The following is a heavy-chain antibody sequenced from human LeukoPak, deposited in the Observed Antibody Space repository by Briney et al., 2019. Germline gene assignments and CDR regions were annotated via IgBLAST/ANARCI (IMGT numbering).Heavy chain of an antibody. J-gene: IGHJ4*02. CDR3: AKRGVVIRGLLVIGYHQEAYHYDF. V-gene: IGHV3-23*01. D-gene: IGHD3-10*01. CDR2: ISERGGRT. Sequence: GGSLRLSCVASGISLSNYAMTWVRQAPGKDLECVSYISERGGRTTYADTVKGRFSISRATSLNTLYLQMNNLRAEDTAVYCCAKRGVVIRGLLVIGYHQEAYHYDFWGQGGLVTASS. CDR1: GISLSNYA.